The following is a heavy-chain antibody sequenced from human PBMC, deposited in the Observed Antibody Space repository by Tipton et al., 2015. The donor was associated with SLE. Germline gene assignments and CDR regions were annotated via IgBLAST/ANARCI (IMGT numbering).Heavy chain of an antibody. D-gene: IGHD2-2*02. CDR3: ARDRDIVLEPVPIPPAFDI. J-gene: IGHJ3*02. Sequence: TLSLTCVVSGASISTEGYSWSWIRQPPGKGLEWIGYIFHTGSAYYNPSLRSRLTITLDRSNNQFSLKLSSVTAADTAVYYCARDRDIVLEPVPIPPAFDIWGQGTMVTVSS. CDR1: GASISTEGYS. V-gene: IGHV4-30-2*01. CDR2: IFHTGSA.